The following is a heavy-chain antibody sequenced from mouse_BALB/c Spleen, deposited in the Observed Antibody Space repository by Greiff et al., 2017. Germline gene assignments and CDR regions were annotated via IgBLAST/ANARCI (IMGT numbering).Heavy chain of an antibody. V-gene: IGHV5-12-1*01. CDR1: GFAFSSYD. CDR3: ARLGYRFSWFAY. Sequence: EVQRVESGGGLVKPGGSLKLSCAASGFAFSSYDMSWVRQTPEKRLEWVAYISSGGGSTYYPDTVKGRFTISRDNAKNTLYLQMSSLKSEDTAMYYCARLGYRFSWFAYWGQGTLVTVSA. CDR2: ISSGGGST. J-gene: IGHJ3*01. D-gene: IGHD2-14*01.